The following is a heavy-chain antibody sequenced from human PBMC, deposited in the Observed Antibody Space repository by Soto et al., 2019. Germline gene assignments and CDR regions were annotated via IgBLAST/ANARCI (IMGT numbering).Heavy chain of an antibody. CDR2: IIPLSGTT. CDR1: GGTLSNHA. V-gene: IGHV1-69*13. J-gene: IGHJ4*02. Sequence: SVKVSCKDSGGTLSNHAVSWVRQAPGQGPEWMGGIIPLSGTTNYVQKFQGRVTITADESMTTAYMELSSLRFDDTAVYYCARGPDRSGFYLFDYWGQGTLVTVSS. CDR3: ARGPDRSGFYLFDY. D-gene: IGHD3-22*01.